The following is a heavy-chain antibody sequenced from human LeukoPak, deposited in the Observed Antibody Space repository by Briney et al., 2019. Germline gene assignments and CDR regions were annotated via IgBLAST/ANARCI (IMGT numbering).Heavy chain of an antibody. CDR2: IYYSGST. J-gene: IGHJ4*02. CDR3: ARARDIVVVPWYFDY. CDR1: GGSISSYY. Sequence: SETLSLTCTVSGGSISSYYWSWIRQPPGKGLEWIGYIYYSGSTNYNPSLKSRVTISVDTSKNQFSLKLGSVTAADTAVYYCARARDIVVVPWYFDYWGQGTLVTVSS. D-gene: IGHD2-15*01. V-gene: IGHV4-59*01.